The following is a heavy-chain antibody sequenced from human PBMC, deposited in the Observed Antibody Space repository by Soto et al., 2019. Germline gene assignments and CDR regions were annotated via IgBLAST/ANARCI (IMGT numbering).Heavy chain of an antibody. CDR1: GYTFTGYY. D-gene: IGHD2-15*01. V-gene: IGHV1-18*04. CDR3: ARDPRILWTNAFDI. J-gene: IGHJ3*02. CDR2: INANNGNT. Sequence: GASVKVSCKASGYTFTGYYMHWVRQAPGQGLEWMGWINANNGNTNYAQKLQGRVTMTTDTSTSTAYMELRSLRSDDTAVYYCARDPRILWTNAFDIWGQGTMVTVSS.